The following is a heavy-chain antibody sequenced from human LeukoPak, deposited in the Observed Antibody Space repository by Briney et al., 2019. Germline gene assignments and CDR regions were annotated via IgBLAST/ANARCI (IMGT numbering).Heavy chain of an antibody. D-gene: IGHD3-22*01. CDR1: GYTFTGYY. CDR3: ARKDYYDSSGYYPNDY. J-gene: IGHJ4*02. CDR2: INPNSGGT. Sequence: ASVTVSYKASGYTFTGYYMHWVRQAPGQGLEWMGWINPNSGGTNYAQKFQGRVTMTRDTSISTAYMELSRLRSDDTAVYYCARKDYYDSSGYYPNDYWGQGTLVTVSS. V-gene: IGHV1-2*02.